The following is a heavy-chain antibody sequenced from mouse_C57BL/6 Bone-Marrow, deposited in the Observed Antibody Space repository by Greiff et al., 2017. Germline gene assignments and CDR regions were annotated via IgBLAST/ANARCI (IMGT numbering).Heavy chain of an antibody. CDR1: GFNIKDDY. J-gene: IGHJ2*01. V-gene: IGHV14-4*01. D-gene: IGHD1-1*01. CDR3: TVITAVGDY. CDR2: IDTENGDT. Sequence: EVQLQQSGAELVRPGASVKLSCTASGFNIKDDYMHWVKQRPEQGLEWIGRIDTENGDTAYAPQFQGKATMTADTSSNTAYLQLSSLTSEDTAVYCCTVITAVGDYWGQGITLTVSS.